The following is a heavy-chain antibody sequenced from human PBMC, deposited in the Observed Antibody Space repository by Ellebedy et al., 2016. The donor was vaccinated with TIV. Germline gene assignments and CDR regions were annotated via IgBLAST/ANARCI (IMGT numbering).Heavy chain of an antibody. CDR1: GASINSY. CDR3: ARGDGAYDY. CDR2: VYYSGKT. V-gene: IGHV4-59*01. J-gene: IGHJ4*02. Sequence: MPSETLSLTCTVSGASINSYWNWIRQPPGRGLEYIGYVYYSGKTNYSPSLKDRVTISLDTSKSQFSLTLTSVTAADTAVYYCARGDGAYDYWGQGTLVTVSS. D-gene: IGHD4/OR15-4a*01.